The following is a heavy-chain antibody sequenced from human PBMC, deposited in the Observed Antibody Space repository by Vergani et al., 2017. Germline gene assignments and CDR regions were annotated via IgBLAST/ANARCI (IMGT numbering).Heavy chain of an antibody. CDR2: IYYSGST. D-gene: IGHD5-24*01. CDR3: ARSRDGYNYGYYYYYMDV. CDR1: GGSISSYY. V-gene: IGHV4-59*01. Sequence: QVQLQESGPGLVKPSETLSLTCTVSGGSISSYYWSWIRQPPGKGLEWIGAIYYSGSTNYNPSLKRRVTISVDTSKNQFSLKLSSMTAADTAVYYCARSRDGYNYGYYYYYMDVWGKGTTVTVSS. J-gene: IGHJ6*03.